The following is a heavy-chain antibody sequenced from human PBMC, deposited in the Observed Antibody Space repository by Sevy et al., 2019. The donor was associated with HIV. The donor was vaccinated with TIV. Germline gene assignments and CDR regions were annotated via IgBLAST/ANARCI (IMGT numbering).Heavy chain of an antibody. CDR3: AKTPFMDFWNDYYSFYFDF. CDR2: IRFSGSKT. J-gene: IGHJ4*02. Sequence: AGSLRLSCAAAGFNFNNYAMTWVHQAPGKELEWVSGIRFSGSKTYYAESVKGRFSISRDPSKNTLYLQMNNVRVEDAAAYFCAKTPFMDFWNDYYSFYFDFWGQGTLVTVSS. V-gene: IGHV3-23*01. D-gene: IGHD3-3*01. CDR1: GFNFNNYA.